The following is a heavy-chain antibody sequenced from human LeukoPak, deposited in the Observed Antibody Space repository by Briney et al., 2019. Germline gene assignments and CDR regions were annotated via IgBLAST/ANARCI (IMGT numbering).Heavy chain of an antibody. D-gene: IGHD3-22*01. CDR1: GFTFSSYG. V-gene: IGHV3-33*06. CDR3: AKEGYYYDSSGYYYPHGAFDI. Sequence: GGSLRLSCAASGFTFSSYGMHWVRQAPGKGLEWGAVIWYDGSNKYYADSVKGRFTISRDNSKNTLYLQMNSLRAEDTAVYYCAKEGYYYDSSGYYYPHGAFDIWGQGTMVTVSS. J-gene: IGHJ3*02. CDR2: IWYDGSNK.